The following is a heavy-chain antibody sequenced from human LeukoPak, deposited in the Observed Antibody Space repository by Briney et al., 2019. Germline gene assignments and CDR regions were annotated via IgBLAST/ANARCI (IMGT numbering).Heavy chain of an antibody. Sequence: SETLSLTCAVYGGSFSGYYWSWIRQPPGKGLEWIGEINHSGSTNYNPSLKSRVTISVDTSKNQFSLKLSSVTAADTAVYYCAATYDSSDYSGLDYWGQGTLVTVSS. CDR2: INHSGST. J-gene: IGHJ4*02. CDR3: AATYDSSDYSGLDY. D-gene: IGHD3-22*01. CDR1: GGSFSGYY. V-gene: IGHV4-34*01.